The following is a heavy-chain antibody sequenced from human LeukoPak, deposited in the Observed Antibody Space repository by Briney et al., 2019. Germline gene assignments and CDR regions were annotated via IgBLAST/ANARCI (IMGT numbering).Heavy chain of an antibody. V-gene: IGHV3-66*01. CDR1: GFTLSSYY. D-gene: IGHD3-10*01. CDR2: IYSGGST. CDR3: ARDKAGAGFGDAFDI. Sequence: PGGSLRLSCAASGFTLSSYYMNWVRQAPGKGVEGVSVIYSGGSTYYTDSVRGRLTISRDNPNNTLYLQMNSLRAEDTAVYYCARDKAGAGFGDAFDIWGQGTMVTVSS. J-gene: IGHJ3*02.